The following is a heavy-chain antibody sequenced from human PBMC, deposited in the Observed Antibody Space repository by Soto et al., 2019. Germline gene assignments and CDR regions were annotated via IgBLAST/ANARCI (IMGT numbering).Heavy chain of an antibody. D-gene: IGHD4-17*01. J-gene: IGHJ6*02. Sequence: QLVESGGGLVQPGRPLRLSCAASGFRFDDYAMHWVRQAPGKGLEWVSGISWSSGSIGYAASVKGRFTISRDNDGNSLFLQMNGLRSDDTALYYCARTTVTTGFYYGMDLWGQGTMVTVSS. V-gene: IGHV3-9*01. CDR2: ISWSSGSI. CDR3: ARTTVTTGFYYGMDL. CDR1: GFRFDDYA.